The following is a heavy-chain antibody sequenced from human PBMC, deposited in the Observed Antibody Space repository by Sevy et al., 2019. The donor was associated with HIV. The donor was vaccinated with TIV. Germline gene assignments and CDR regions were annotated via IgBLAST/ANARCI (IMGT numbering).Heavy chain of an antibody. Sequence: GGSLRLSCAASGFTFSNAWMSWVRQTPGKGLEWVGHIKSKTEGGTRDYAAPVKGRFTISRDDSKNTLYVQMNSLKTEDTAVYYCTTVKGNREWGFYFDPWGQGTLVTVSS. V-gene: IGHV3-15*01. J-gene: IGHJ5*02. D-gene: IGHD1-26*01. CDR1: GFTFSNAW. CDR3: TTVKGNREWGFYFDP. CDR2: IKSKTEGGTR.